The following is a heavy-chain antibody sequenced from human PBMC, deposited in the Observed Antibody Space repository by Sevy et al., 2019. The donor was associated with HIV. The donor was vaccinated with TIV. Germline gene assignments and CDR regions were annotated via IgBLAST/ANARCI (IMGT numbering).Heavy chain of an antibody. Sequence: PSETLSLTCTVSGDSISSYYWSWIRQPPGKGLEWIGYLFYSGSTNYNPSLKSRVTISVDTTKNQVSLKVRSVTAADTAVYYCARGIAAPRGMDVWGQGTTVTVSS. CDR2: LFYSGST. D-gene: IGHD6-13*01. CDR3: ARGIAAPRGMDV. V-gene: IGHV4-59*01. J-gene: IGHJ6*02. CDR1: GDSISSYY.